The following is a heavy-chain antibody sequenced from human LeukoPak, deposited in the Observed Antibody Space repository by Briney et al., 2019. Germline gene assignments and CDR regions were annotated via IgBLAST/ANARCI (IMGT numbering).Heavy chain of an antibody. CDR1: GFTFSNAW. D-gene: IGHD2-2*01. J-gene: IGHJ4*02. CDR3: TTRYCSSTSCYSAY. Sequence: GGSLRLSCAASGFTFSNAWMSWVHQAPGKGLEWVGRIKSKTDGGTTDYAAPVKGRFTISRDDSKNTLYLQMNSLKTEDTAVYYCTTRYCSSTSCYSAYWGQGTLVTVSS. V-gene: IGHV3-15*01. CDR2: IKSKTDGGTT.